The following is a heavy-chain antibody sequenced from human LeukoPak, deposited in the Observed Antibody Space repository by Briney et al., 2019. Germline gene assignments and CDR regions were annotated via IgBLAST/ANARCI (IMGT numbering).Heavy chain of an antibody. Sequence: GGSLRLSXAVSGFRFSSYAMTWVRQAPGKGMEWVSGTSGSGGSTYYADSVKGRFTISRDNSKNTLYLQMNSLRAEDTAVYYCAKDAGYYYDSSGYQNWFDPWGQGTLVTVSS. V-gene: IGHV3-23*01. J-gene: IGHJ5*02. CDR2: TSGSGGST. D-gene: IGHD3-22*01. CDR3: AKDAGYYYDSSGYQNWFDP. CDR1: GFRFSSYA.